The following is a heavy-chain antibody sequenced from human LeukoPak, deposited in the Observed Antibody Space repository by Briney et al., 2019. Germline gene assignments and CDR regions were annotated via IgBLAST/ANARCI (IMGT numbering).Heavy chain of an antibody. CDR3: ARASSSGWWGYFDY. J-gene: IGHJ4*02. CDR2: ISWNSTNI. Sequence: GGSLRLSCTASGFTFDDYAMHWVRQAPGKGLEWVSGISWNSTNIAYADSVKGRFTVSRDNSRNTLYLQMSSLRAEDTAVYYCARASSSGWWGYFDYWGQGTLVTVSS. D-gene: IGHD6-19*01. V-gene: IGHV3-9*01. CDR1: GFTFDDYA.